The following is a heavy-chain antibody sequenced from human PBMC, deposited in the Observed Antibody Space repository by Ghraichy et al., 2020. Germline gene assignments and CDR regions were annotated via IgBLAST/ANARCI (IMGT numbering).Heavy chain of an antibody. Sequence: SGPTLVKPTQTLTLTCTFSGFSLSTSGMCVSWIRQALGKALEWLARIDWDDDKYYSTSLKTRLTISKDASKNQVVLTMTNMDPVDTATYYCARVRYYYDNSGYFYIDYWGQGTLITVST. CDR1: GFSLSTSGMC. CDR2: IDWDDDK. J-gene: IGHJ4*02. D-gene: IGHD3-22*01. V-gene: IGHV2-70*11. CDR3: ARVRYYYDNSGYFYIDY.